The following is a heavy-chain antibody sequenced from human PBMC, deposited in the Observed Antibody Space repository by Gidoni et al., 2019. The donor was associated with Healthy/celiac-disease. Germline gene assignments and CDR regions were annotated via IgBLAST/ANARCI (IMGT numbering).Heavy chain of an antibody. J-gene: IGHJ5*02. CDR1: GGTFSSYA. V-gene: IGHV1-69*01. CDR2: IIPIFGTA. CDR3: ARVSVHYYDSSGYKNWFDP. Sequence: QVQLVQSGAEVKQPGSSVKVSCKASGGTFSSYAISWVRQAPGQGLEWMGGIIPIFGTANYAQKFQGRVTITADESTSTAYMELSSLRSEDTAVYYCARVSVHYYDSSGYKNWFDPWGQGTLVTVSS. D-gene: IGHD3-22*01.